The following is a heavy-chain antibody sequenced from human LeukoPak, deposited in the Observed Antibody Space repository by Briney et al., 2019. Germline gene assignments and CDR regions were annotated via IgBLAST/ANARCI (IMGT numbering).Heavy chain of an antibody. J-gene: IGHJ4*02. CDR1: GYSISSGFY. CDR3: ARAGHYYDSSGYYYVD. V-gene: IGHV4-38-2*01. D-gene: IGHD3-22*01. CDR2: IYRSGTT. Sequence: ASETLSLTCAVSGYSISSGFYWGWIRQPPGKGLEWIGSIYRSGTTYYNPSLKSRVTISVDTSKNQFSLKLSSVTAADTAVYYCARAGHYYDSSGYYYVDWGQGTLVTVSS.